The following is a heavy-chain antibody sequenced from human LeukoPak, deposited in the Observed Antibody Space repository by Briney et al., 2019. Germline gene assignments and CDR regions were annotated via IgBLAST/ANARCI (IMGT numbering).Heavy chain of an antibody. J-gene: IGHJ4*02. V-gene: IGHV3-30-3*02. CDR1: GFTFSSYA. Sequence: GGSLRLSCAASGFTFSSYAMHWVRQAPGKGLEWVAVISYDGSNKYYADSVKGRFTISRDNSKNTLYLQMNSLRAEDTAVYYCAKLGELWPWIGVELYYFDYWGQGTLVTVSS. D-gene: IGHD3-16*01. CDR3: AKLGELWPWIGVELYYFDY. CDR2: ISYDGSNK.